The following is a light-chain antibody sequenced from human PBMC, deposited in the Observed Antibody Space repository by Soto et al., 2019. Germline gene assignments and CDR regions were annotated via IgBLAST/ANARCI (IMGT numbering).Light chain of an antibody. CDR1: QSVSSSN. CDR2: RPS. CDR3: QQYGSSPPT. Sequence: TLLMRTPRTLSLSPAARPALSSSAIQSVSSSNLASCQQKPGQAPRLLIHRPSRSATGIPDRFSGSGSGTDFTLSISRLEPEDFAVSYCQQYGSSPPTFGQRTLL. J-gene: IGKJ5*01. V-gene: IGKV3-20*01.